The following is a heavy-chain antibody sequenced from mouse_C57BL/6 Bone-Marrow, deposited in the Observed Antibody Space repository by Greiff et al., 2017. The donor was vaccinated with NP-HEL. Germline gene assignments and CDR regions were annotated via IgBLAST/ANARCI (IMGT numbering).Heavy chain of an antibody. D-gene: IGHD2-3*01. V-gene: IGHV1-64*01. CDR3: AREGGYYRYAMDY. CDR2: IHPNSGST. J-gene: IGHJ4*01. CDR1: GYTFTSYW. Sequence: VKLQQPGAELVKPGASVKLSCKASGYTFTSYWMHWVKQRPGQGLEWIGMIHPNSGSTNYNEKFKSKATLTVDKSSSTAYMQLSSLTSEDSAVYYCAREGGYYRYAMDYWGQGTSVTVSS.